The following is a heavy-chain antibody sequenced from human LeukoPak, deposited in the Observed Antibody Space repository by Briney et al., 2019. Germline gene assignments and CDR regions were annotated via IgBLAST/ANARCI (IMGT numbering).Heavy chain of an antibody. Sequence: GILRLSCAASGFTFSSYWMSWVRQAPGKGLEWVANIKQDGSEKYYVDSVKGRFTISRDNAKNSLYLQMNSLRAEDAAVYYCARESGKLSIFDHWGQGTLVTVSS. CDR3: ARESGKLSIFDH. CDR1: GFTFSSYW. D-gene: IGHD3-3*01. V-gene: IGHV3-7*01. J-gene: IGHJ4*02. CDR2: IKQDGSEK.